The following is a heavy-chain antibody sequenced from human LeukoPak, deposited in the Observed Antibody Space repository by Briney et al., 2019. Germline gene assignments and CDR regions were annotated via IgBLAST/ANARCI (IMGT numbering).Heavy chain of an antibody. D-gene: IGHD3-22*01. CDR2: ISWYSGSI. V-gene: IGHV3-43*01. CDR3: ARDIYDSGDFRGDF. J-gene: IGHJ4*02. Sequence: GGSLRLSCAVSGFDFGDYTMHWVRQPPGKGLEWVSLISWYSGSIKYTESVKGRFTISRDDSKNSLYLQMSSLRTEDTALYYCARDIYDSGDFRGDFWGQGTLVTVSS. CDR1: GFDFGDYT.